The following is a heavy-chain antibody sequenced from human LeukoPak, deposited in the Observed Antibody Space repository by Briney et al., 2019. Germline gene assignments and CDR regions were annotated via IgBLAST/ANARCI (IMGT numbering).Heavy chain of an antibody. V-gene: IGHV3-74*01. J-gene: IGHJ5*02. CDR3: ARDFYCDSAPLLT. Sequence: GGSLRLSCAASGFTFTSYWMHWVRQAPGKGLVWVSRINSDGSSTSYADSVKGRFTISRDNAKNTLYLQMNSLRAEDTAVYYCARDFYCDSAPLLTWGQGTLVTVSS. CDR1: GFTFTSYW. D-gene: IGHD3-22*01. CDR2: INSDGSST.